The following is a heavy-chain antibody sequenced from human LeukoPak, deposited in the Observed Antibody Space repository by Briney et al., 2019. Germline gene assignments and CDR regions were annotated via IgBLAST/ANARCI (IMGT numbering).Heavy chain of an antibody. V-gene: IGHV2-5*01. CDR2: SYWNNDK. CDR1: GFSLTTTGVG. CDR3: AHKGRGSGSYNM. Sequence: SGPTLVKPTQTLTLTCTFSGFSLTTTGVGVAWIRQPPGKALEWLAVSYWNNDKSYSPSLKSRLTITKDTSKNQVVLKMTNMEPVDTATYYCAHKGRGSGSYNMWGQGTLVTVSS. D-gene: IGHD3-10*01. J-gene: IGHJ4*02.